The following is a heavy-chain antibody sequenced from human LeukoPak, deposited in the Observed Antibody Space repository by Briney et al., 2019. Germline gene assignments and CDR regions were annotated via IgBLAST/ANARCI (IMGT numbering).Heavy chain of an antibody. J-gene: IGHJ5*02. Sequence: PSETLSLTCAVYGGSFSGYYWSWIRQPPGKGLEWIGEIIHSGSTNYNPSLKSRVTVSVDTSKNQFSLRLSSVTAADTAMYYCARQHYYDSSGQNWFDPWGQGTLVTVSS. V-gene: IGHV4-34*12. D-gene: IGHD3-22*01. CDR3: ARQHYYDSSGQNWFDP. CDR1: GGSFSGYY. CDR2: IIHSGST.